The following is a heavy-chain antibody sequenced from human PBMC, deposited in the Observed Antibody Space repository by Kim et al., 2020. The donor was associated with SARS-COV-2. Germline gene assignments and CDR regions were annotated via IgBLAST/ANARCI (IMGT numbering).Heavy chain of an antibody. J-gene: IGHJ4*02. V-gene: IGHV1-69*13. CDR3: ASCLRREISLGEAVAGLESFDY. CDR2: IIPIFGTA. CDR1: GGTFSSYA. D-gene: IGHD6-19*01. Sequence: SVKVSCKASGGTFSSYAISWVRQAPGQGLEWMGGIIPIFGTANYAQKFQGRVTITADESTSTAYMELSSLRSEDTAVYYCASCLRREISLGEAVAGLESFDYWGQGTLVTVSS.